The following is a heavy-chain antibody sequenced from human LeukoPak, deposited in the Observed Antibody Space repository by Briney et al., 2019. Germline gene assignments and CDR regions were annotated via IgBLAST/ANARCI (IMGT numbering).Heavy chain of an antibody. CDR2: IISSSSYI. J-gene: IGHJ4*02. CDR1: GFTFSSYS. CDR3: ARDRCSGGSCTRALFDY. Sequence: TGGSLRLSCAASGFTFSSYSMNWVRQAPGKGLEWVSSIISSSSYIYYADSVKGRFTISRDNDENSLYLKMNSLRAEDTAVYSCARDRCSGGSCTRALFDYWGQGTLVTVSS. D-gene: IGHD2-15*01. V-gene: IGHV3-21*01.